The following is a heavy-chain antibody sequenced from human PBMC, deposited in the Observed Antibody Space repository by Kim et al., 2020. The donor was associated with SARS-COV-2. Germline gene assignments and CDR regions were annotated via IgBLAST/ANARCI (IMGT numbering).Heavy chain of an antibody. D-gene: IGHD3-10*01. V-gene: IGHV3-23*01. CDR2: ISGSGGST. CDR1: GFTFSSYA. J-gene: IGHJ6*02. Sequence: GGSLRLSCAASGFTFSSYAMSWVRQAPGKGLEWVSAISGSGGSTYYADSVKGRFTISRDNSKNTLYLQMNSLRAEDTAVYYCAKDPTPYGSGKLDGMDVWGQGTTVTVSS. CDR3: AKDPTPYGSGKLDGMDV.